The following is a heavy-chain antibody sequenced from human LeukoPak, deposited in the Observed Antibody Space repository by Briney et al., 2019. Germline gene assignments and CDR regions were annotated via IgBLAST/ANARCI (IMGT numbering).Heavy chain of an antibody. CDR3: ARLGTFRYYDILTGYDYYYGMDV. Sequence: SETLSLTCTVSGGSISRYYWSWIRQPPGKGLGWIGYIYYSGSTNYNPSLKSRVTISVDTSKNQFSLKLSSVTAADTAVYYCARLGTFRYYDILTGYDYYYGMDVWGQGTTVTVSS. D-gene: IGHD3-9*01. V-gene: IGHV4-59*08. CDR2: IYYSGST. CDR1: GGSISRYY. J-gene: IGHJ6*02.